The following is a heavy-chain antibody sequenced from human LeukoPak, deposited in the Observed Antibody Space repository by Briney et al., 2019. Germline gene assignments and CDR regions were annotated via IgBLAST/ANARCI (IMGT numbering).Heavy chain of an antibody. V-gene: IGHV1-46*01. CDR1: GYTFTSYY. J-gene: IGHJ4*02. Sequence: GASVKVSCKASGYTFTSYYMHWVRQAPGQGLEWMGIINPSGDITNYAQKFRGRVTMTRDTSTSTVYMELSSLRSEDTAVYYCARGADSSGYYISHRGQGTLVTVSS. D-gene: IGHD3-22*01. CDR2: INPSGDIT. CDR3: ARGADSSGYYISH.